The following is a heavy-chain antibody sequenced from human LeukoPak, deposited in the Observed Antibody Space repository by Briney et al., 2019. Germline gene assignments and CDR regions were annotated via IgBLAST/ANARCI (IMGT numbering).Heavy chain of an antibody. CDR3: ARQGEYYYDREGFLDY. Sequence: PSETLSLTCTVSGGSISTSSYYWGWIRQPPGKGLEWIGSIYFSGSAYYNPSLKSRVTMSVDTSKNQFSLKLTSVTAADTAVYYCARQGEYYYDREGFLDYWGQGTLVTVSS. D-gene: IGHD3-22*01. J-gene: IGHJ4*02. CDR1: GGSISTSSYY. V-gene: IGHV4-39*01. CDR2: IYFSGSA.